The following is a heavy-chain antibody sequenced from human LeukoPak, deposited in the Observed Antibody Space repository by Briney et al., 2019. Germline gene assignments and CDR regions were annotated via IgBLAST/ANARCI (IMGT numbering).Heavy chain of an antibody. J-gene: IGHJ4*02. Sequence: KPSETLSLTCAVYGGSFSGYYWSWIRQPPGKGLEWIGEINHSGSTNYNPSLKSRVTISVDTSKNQFSLKLSSVTAADTAVYYCARVAAAGLYWGQGTLVTVSS. CDR2: INHSGST. V-gene: IGHV4-34*01. CDR3: ARVAAAGLY. CDR1: GGSFSGYY. D-gene: IGHD6-13*01.